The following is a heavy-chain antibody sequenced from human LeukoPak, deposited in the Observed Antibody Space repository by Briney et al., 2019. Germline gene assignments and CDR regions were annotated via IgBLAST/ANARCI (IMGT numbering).Heavy chain of an antibody. V-gene: IGHV1-24*01. CDR2: FDPEDGET. CDR1: GYTLTELS. CDR3: ATGYYDSVWGSYRYLYYFDY. D-gene: IGHD3-16*02. J-gene: IGHJ4*02. Sequence: ASVKVSXKVSGYTLTELSMHWVRQAPGKGLEWMGGFDPEDGETIYAQKFQGRVTMTEDTSTDTAYMELSSLRSEDTAVYYCATGYYDSVWGSYRYLYYFDYWGQGTLVTVSS.